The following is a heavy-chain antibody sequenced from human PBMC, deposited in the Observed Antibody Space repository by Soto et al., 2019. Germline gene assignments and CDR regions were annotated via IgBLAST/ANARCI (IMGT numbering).Heavy chain of an antibody. J-gene: IGHJ4*02. CDR1: GDSFSTSNYY. V-gene: IGHV4-39*01. Sequence: QLHLQESGPGLVKPSETLSLTCTVSGDSFSTSNYYWGWIRQPPGKGLGWIGNIFYGGGTGVTYYSPSRKSRVIISVDTSKNQFSLKLRSITAADTAFYFCARRGGGDSLFDSWGQGKLVTVSS. D-gene: IGHD4-17*01. CDR3: ARRGGGDSLFDS. CDR2: IFYGGGTGVT.